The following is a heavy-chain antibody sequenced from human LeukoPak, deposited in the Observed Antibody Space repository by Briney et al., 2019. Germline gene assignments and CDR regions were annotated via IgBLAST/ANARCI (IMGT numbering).Heavy chain of an antibody. D-gene: IGHD6-19*01. J-gene: IGHJ3*01. CDR1: GDSFSSSVYY. CDR3: ARSYSSACEDAFDV. V-gene: IGHV4-39*02. CDR2: VYYSGNT. Sequence: PSETLSLTCTVSGDSFSSSVYYWGWIRQPPGKGLEWIGSVYYSGNTCYNPSLKSRVTISVDTSKNHFSLRLSSVTAADAAMYFCARSYSSACEDAFDVWGQGTMVTVSS.